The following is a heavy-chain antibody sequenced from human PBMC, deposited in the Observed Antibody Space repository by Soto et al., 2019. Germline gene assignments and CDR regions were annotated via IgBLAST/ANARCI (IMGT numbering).Heavy chain of an antibody. V-gene: IGHV3-23*01. Sequence: GGSLRLSCAASGFTFSSYWMHWVRQAPGKGLEWVSGISGSGGSTYYADSVKGRFTISRDKSRNTLYVQMNSLRAEDTAVYYCAKGLRGYYYYIMDVWGQGTTVTVSS. CDR2: ISGSGGST. J-gene: IGHJ6*02. CDR1: GFTFSSYW. CDR3: AKGLRGYYYYIMDV.